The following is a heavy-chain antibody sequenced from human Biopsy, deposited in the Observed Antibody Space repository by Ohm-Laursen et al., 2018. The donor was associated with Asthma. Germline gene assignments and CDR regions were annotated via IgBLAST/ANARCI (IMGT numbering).Heavy chain of an antibody. CDR2: INPGNGNT. J-gene: IGHJ6*02. CDR3: ARGYSGSDRIVYYYSGLEV. Sequence: GASVKVSCKASAYTITSNAMHWVRQAPGQRLEWMGWINPGNGNTKYSQKFQGRVTITRDTSASTAYMELSSLSSEDTAVYYCARGYSGSDRIVYYYSGLEVWGQWTTVTVSS. V-gene: IGHV1-3*01. D-gene: IGHD5-12*01. CDR1: AYTITSNA.